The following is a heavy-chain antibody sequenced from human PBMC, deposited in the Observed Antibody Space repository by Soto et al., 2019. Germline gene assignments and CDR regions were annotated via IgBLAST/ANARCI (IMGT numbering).Heavy chain of an antibody. D-gene: IGHD6-19*01. CDR1: GFTFDDYA. V-gene: IGHV3-9*01. J-gene: IGHJ1*01. Sequence: EVQLVESGGGLVQPGRSLRLSCAASGFTFDDYAMHWVRQAPGKGLEWVSGISWNSGSIGYADSVKGRFTISRDNAKNSLYLQMNSLRAEDTALYYCAKPNIGSSGWYVLSSAEYFQHWGQGTLVTVSS. CDR2: ISWNSGSI. CDR3: AKPNIGSSGWYVLSSAEYFQH.